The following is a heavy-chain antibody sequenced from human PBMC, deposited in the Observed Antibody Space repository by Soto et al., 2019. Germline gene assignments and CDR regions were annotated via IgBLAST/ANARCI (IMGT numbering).Heavy chain of an antibody. V-gene: IGHV4-31*03. J-gene: IGHJ6*02. CDR1: GGSISSGGYY. Sequence: PSETLSLTCTVSGGSISSGGYYWSWIRQHPGKGLEWIGYIYYSGSTYYNPSLKSRVTISVDTSKNQFSLKLSSVTAADTAVYYCARQGYSSSWYGQGGYYYYGMDVWGQGTTVTVSS. D-gene: IGHD6-13*01. CDR3: ARQGYSSSWYGQGGYYYYGMDV. CDR2: IYYSGST.